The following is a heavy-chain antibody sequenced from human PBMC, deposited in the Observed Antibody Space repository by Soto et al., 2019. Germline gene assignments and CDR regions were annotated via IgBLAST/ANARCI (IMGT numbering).Heavy chain of an antibody. D-gene: IGHD4-17*01. J-gene: IGHJ4*02. CDR2: IIGPGDKA. CDR3: AKDRDYGDSFPFEC. V-gene: IGHV3-23*01. CDR1: GFSFSDYG. Sequence: EVQLLEAGGGLGQPGGSLRLSCAVSGFSFSDYGMSWVRQAPGKGLEWVSAIIGPGDKAYYADSVKGRFTISRDNSNNNVYLQLNNLRGGYMAIYYCAKDRDYGDSFPFECWGQGTLLTVSS.